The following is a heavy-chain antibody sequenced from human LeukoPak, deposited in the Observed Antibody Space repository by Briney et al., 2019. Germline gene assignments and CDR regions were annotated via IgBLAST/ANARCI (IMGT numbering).Heavy chain of an antibody. CDR1: GFTFSSYW. V-gene: IGHV3-7*03. J-gene: IGHJ6*02. D-gene: IGHD3-10*01. CDR2: IKQDGSEK. CDR3: ARASELFDCYYGMDV. Sequence: GGSLRLSCAASGFTFSSYWMSWVRQAPGKGLEWVANIKQDGSEKYYVDSVKGRFTISRDNAKNSLYLQMNSLRAEDTAVYYCARASELFDCYYGMDVWGQGTTVTVSS.